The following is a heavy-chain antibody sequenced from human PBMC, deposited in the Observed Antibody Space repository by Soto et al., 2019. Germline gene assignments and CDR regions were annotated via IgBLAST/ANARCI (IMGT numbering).Heavy chain of an antibody. CDR1: GYTFTSYD. D-gene: IGHD3-10*01. Sequence: GASVKVSCKASGYTFTSYDINWVRQATGQGLEWMGWMNPNSGNTGYAQKFQGRVTMTRNTSISTAYMELSSLRSEDTAVYYCARGTFYCSGSDYNRGLFDPWGQGTLVTVSA. V-gene: IGHV1-8*01. J-gene: IGHJ5*02. CDR3: ARGTFYCSGSDYNRGLFDP. CDR2: MNPNSGNT.